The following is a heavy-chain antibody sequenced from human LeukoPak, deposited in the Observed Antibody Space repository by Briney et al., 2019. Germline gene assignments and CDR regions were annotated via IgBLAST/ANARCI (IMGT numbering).Heavy chain of an antibody. CDR2: IWYDGDNK. CDR3: ARDSYYHDSSGYYKVY. V-gene: IGHV3-33*01. CDR1: GFTFSSYG. D-gene: IGHD3-22*01. Sequence: PGRSLRLSCAASGFTFSSYGMHWVRQAPDKGLEWVAVIWYDGDNKYYADSVKGRFTISRDNSKNTMYLQMNSLRAEDTAVYYCARDSYYHDSSGYYKVYWGQGTLVTVSS. J-gene: IGHJ4*02.